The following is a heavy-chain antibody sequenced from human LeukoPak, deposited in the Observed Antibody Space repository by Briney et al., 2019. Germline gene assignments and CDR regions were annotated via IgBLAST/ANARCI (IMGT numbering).Heavy chain of an antibody. CDR2: VNTTTGNP. D-gene: IGHD4-23*01. Sequence: ASVTVSCKASGYTFTSQAINWVRQAPGLGLQWMGWVNTTTGNPTYAQGFTGRFVFSFDTSVSTAYLQINSLKAEDTAVYYCVGAETSVGYFDYWGQGTLVTVSP. V-gene: IGHV7-4-1*02. CDR1: GYTFTSQA. J-gene: IGHJ4*02. CDR3: VGAETSVGYFDY.